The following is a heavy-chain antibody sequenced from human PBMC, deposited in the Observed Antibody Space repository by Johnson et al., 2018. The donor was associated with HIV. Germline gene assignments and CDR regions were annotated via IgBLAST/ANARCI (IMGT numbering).Heavy chain of an antibody. J-gene: IGHJ3*02. D-gene: IGHD5-24*01. Sequence: VQLVESGGGLVKPGGSLRLSCAASGFTFSSFDMHWVRQTTGKGLEWVSTIGTAGDTYYPGSVKGRFTISRENAKNSLYLQMNSLRAEDTAVYYCAREMRWPSKAAFDIWGQGTMVTVSS. V-gene: IGHV3-13*01. CDR3: AREMRWPSKAAFDI. CDR2: IGTAGDT. CDR1: GFTFSSFD.